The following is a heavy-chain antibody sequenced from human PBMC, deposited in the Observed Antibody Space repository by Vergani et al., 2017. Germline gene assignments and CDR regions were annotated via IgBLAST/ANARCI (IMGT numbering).Heavy chain of an antibody. D-gene: IGHD2-2*01. CDR2: MNPNSGNT. CDR1: GYTFTSYD. V-gene: IGHV1-8*01. Sequence: QVQLVQSGAEVKKPGASVKVSCKASGYTFTSYDINWVRQATGQGLEWMGWMNPNSGNTGYAQKFQGRVTMTRNTSISTAYMELSSLRSEDTAVYYCARKPRDCSSTSCYSDAVDIWGQGTMVTVSS. CDR3: ARKPRDCSSTSCYSDAVDI. J-gene: IGHJ3*02.